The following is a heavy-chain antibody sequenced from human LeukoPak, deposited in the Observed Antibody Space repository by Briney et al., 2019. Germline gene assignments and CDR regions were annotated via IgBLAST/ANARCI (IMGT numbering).Heavy chain of an antibody. V-gene: IGHV1-69*13. D-gene: IGHD3-10*01. J-gene: IGHJ3*02. CDR3: ARGTPALLRFGESNGDAFDI. CDR2: IIPIFGTA. CDR1: GGTFSSYA. Sequence: ASVKVSCKASGGTFSSYAISWVRQAPGQGLEWMGGIIPIFGTANYAQKFQGRVTITADESTSTAYMELSSLRSEDTAVYYCARGTPALLRFGESNGDAFDIWGQGTMVTVSS.